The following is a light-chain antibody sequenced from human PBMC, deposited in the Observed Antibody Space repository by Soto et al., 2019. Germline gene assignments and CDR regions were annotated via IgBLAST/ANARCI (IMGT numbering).Light chain of an antibody. Sequence: QSVLTQPTSASAAPGHKVTISCSGRSSNLSNDYVSWYQQVPGTAPKRLTYDNNKRPSGIADRFPGSKSGTSATLGITGLETGDEADYYCGTWDSSLSADVFGTGTKVTVL. CDR1: SSNLSNDY. CDR2: DNN. J-gene: IGLJ1*01. V-gene: IGLV1-51*01. CDR3: GTWDSSLSADV.